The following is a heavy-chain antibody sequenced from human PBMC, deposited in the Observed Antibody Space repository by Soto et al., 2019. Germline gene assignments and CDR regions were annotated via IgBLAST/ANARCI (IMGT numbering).Heavy chain of an antibody. CDR2: IYYSGST. CDR3: AAGGGLPRYE. D-gene: IGHD5-12*01. CDR1: GGSIRSYY. V-gene: IGHV4-59*12. J-gene: IGHJ3*01. Sequence: PSETLSLTCTVSGGSIRSYYWTWIRQPPGKGLEWIGYIYYSGSTYYNPSLKSRVTISVDRSKNQFSLKLSSVTAADTAVYYCAAGGGLPRYEWGQGTMVTVS.